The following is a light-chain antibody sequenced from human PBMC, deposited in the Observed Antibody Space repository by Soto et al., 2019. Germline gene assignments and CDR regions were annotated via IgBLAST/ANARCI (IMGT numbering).Light chain of an antibody. J-gene: IGLJ3*02. Sequence: QSALTQPASVSGSPGQSITISCTGSSSDVGGYNYVSWYQQHPGKAPQLMIYEVSNRPSGVSHRFSGSKSGNTASLTISGLQAEDEAVYYCSSYTSNRTRVFGGGTKVTVL. V-gene: IGLV2-14*01. CDR3: SSYTSNRTRV. CDR2: EVS. CDR1: SSDVGGYNY.